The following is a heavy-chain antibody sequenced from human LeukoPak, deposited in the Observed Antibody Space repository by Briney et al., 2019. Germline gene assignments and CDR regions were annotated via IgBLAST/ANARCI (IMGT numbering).Heavy chain of an antibody. CDR3: ARVVIPVPYYFDY. CDR2: IYSGGNT. D-gene: IGHD2-2*01. Sequence: GGSLRLSCAVSGFTVSGNYMSWVRQAPGKGLEWVSLIYSGGNTYYADSVKGRFTVSRDTSNNALYLQMNSLRAEDTAIYYCARVVIPVPYYFDYWGQGTLVTVSS. CDR1: GFTVSGNY. V-gene: IGHV3-53*01. J-gene: IGHJ4*02.